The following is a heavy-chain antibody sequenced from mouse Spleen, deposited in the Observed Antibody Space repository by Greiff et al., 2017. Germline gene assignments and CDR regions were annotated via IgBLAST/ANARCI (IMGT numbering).Heavy chain of an antibody. CDR3: ARDGDTTDWYFDV. J-gene: IGHJ1*01. Sequence: DVKLVESGGGLVQAGRSLRLSCATSGFTFSDFYMEWVRQAPGKGLEWIAASRNKANDYTTEYSASVKGRFIVSRDTSQSILYLQMNALRAEDTAIYYCARDGDTTDWYFDVWGAGTTFTVSS. D-gene: IGHD1-1*01. V-gene: IGHV7-1*01. CDR2: SRNKANDYTT. CDR1: GFTFSDFY.